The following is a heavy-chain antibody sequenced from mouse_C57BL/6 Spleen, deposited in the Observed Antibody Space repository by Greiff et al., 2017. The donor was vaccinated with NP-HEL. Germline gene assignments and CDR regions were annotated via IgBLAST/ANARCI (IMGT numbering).Heavy chain of an antibody. CDR3: ARESITTVVPYFDY. Sequence: QVQLQQSGAELVKPFPSVKTSCKASSDSCTLSFMNFFTPLPVKGLELIGQIYPVSFSHNYNGKFKGKATLTADTSSSTAYMQLSSLTSEDSAVYFCARESITTVVPYFDYWGQGTTLTVSS. CDR2: IYPVSFSH. V-gene: IGHV1-80*01. CDR1: SDSCTLSF. J-gene: IGHJ2*01. D-gene: IGHD1-1*01.